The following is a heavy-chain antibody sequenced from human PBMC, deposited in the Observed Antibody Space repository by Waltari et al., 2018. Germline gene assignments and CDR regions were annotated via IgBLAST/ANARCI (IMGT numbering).Heavy chain of an antibody. CDR1: GFTFRSYS. CDR3: ASGHSSGWYFNY. J-gene: IGHJ4*02. CDR2: ISSSSSYI. Sequence: EVQLVESGGGLVKPGGSLRLSCAASGFTFRSYSMNWVRQAPGKGLEWVSSISSSSSYIYYADSVKGRFTISRDNAKNSLYLQMNSLRAEDTAVYYCASGHSSGWYFNYWGQGTLVTVSS. V-gene: IGHV3-21*01. D-gene: IGHD6-19*01.